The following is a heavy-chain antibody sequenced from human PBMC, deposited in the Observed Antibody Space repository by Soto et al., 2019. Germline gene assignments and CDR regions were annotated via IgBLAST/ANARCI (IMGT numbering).Heavy chain of an antibody. Sequence: EVQLVESGGGLVQPGGSLRLSCAASGFTFSSYWMSWVRQAPGKGLEWVANIKQDGSEKYYVDSVKGRFTISRDNAKNSLYLQMNSLRAEDTAVYYCERWITLSMTTFRFIYAFDIWGQGTMVTVFS. D-gene: IGHD4-4*01. CDR3: ERWITLSMTTFRFIYAFDI. V-gene: IGHV3-7*01. CDR2: IKQDGSEK. J-gene: IGHJ3*02. CDR1: GFTFSSYW.